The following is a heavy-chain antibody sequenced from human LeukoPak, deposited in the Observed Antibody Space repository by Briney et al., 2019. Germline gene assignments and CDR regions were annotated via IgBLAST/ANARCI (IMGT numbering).Heavy chain of an antibody. J-gene: IGHJ4*02. D-gene: IGHD1-26*01. CDR3: ARMRYSGSYLVY. Sequence: SETLSLTCAVSGGSISSGGYYWSWIRQHPGKGLEWIGYIYYSGSTYYNPSLKSRVTISVDTSKNQFSLKLSSVTAADTAVYYCARMRYSGSYLVYWGQGTLVTVSS. V-gene: IGHV4-31*11. CDR2: IYYSGST. CDR1: GGSISSGGYY.